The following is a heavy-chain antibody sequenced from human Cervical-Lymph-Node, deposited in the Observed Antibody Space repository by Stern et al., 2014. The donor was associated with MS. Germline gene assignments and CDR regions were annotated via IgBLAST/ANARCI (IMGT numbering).Heavy chain of an antibody. CDR2: IGSSSSII. CDR1: GFTFSSYS. CDR3: ARDHEYSSGWSLGY. J-gene: IGHJ4*02. D-gene: IGHD6-19*01. V-gene: IGHV3-48*02. Sequence: EVQLLESGGVLVQPGGSLRLSCAASGFTFSSYSMNWVRQAPGKGLEWVSYIGSSSSIIYYADSVKGRFTISRDNAKNSLYLHMNSLRDEDTAVYYCARDHEYSSGWSLGYWGQGTLVTVSS.